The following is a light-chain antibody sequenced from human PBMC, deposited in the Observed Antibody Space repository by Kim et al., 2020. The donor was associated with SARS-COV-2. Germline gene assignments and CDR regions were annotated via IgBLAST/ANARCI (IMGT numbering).Light chain of an antibody. CDR2: DAS. CDR3: QQSSYSPLT. CDR1: QSVTNNY. V-gene: IGKV3-20*01. Sequence: PGERAPLSCRASQSVTNNYLAWFQQKPGQTPRLLIHDASIRATGIPDRFSGSGSGTDFTLTISRLEPEDFAVYYCQQSSYSPLTFGGGTKVDIK. J-gene: IGKJ4*01.